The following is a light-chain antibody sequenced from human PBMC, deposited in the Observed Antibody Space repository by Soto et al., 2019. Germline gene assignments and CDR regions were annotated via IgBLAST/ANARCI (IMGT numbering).Light chain of an antibody. Sequence: QSVLTQPASGSGSPGQAITISCTGTSSDFGGYNYVSWYQQHPGQAPKLMFDDVSNRPSGVSNRFSGSKSGNTASLTIAGLRVEDEADYDCSSDTSSSTCVFGTGTKLTVL. V-gene: IGLV2-14*01. CDR3: SSDTSSSTCV. CDR1: SSDFGGYNY. J-gene: IGLJ1*01. CDR2: DVS.